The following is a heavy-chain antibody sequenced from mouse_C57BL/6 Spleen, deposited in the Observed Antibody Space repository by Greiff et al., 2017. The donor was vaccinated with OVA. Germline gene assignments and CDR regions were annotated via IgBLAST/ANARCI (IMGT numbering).Heavy chain of an antibody. CDR3: ARSPAYYSNSWYFDV. CDR1: GYTFTSYW. D-gene: IGHD2-5*01. V-gene: IGHV1-52*01. CDR2: IDPSDSET. Sequence: QVQLQQPGAELVRPGSSVKLSCKASGYTFTSYWMHWVKQRPIQGLEWIGNIDPSDSETHYNQKFKDKATLTVDKSSSTAYMQLSSLTSEDSAVYYCARSPAYYSNSWYFDVWGTGTTVTVSS. J-gene: IGHJ1*03.